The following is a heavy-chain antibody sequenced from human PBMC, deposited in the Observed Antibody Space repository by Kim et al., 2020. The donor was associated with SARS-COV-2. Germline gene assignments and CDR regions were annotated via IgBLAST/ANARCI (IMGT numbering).Heavy chain of an antibody. CDR2: IYYGGST. V-gene: IGHV4-59*01. CDR1: GGSINNYY. J-gene: IGHJ6*02. D-gene: IGHD3-10*01. CDR3: ARGGLQMVVPDYYYYYGMDV. Sequence: SETLSLTCTVSGGSINNYYWSWIRQPPGKGLEWIGYIYYGGSTNYNPSLKSRVTISVDTSKNQFSLRLSSVTAADTAVYYCARGGLQMVVPDYYYYYGMDVWGQGTTVTVSS.